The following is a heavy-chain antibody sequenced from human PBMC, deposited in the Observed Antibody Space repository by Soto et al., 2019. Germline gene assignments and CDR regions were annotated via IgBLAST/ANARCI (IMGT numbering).Heavy chain of an antibody. D-gene: IGHD2-8*02. CDR3: TRQHEMQVLVAFDL. CDR2: IRSKANSYAT. Sequence: EVQLVESGGGLVQPGGSLKLSCAASGFTFSGSAMHWVLQASGKGLEWVGRIRSKANSYATAYAASVKGRFTISRDDSKNAAYLQMNSLKTEDTAVYYCTRQHEMQVLVAFDLRGRGTLVTVSS. CDR1: GFTFSGSA. J-gene: IGHJ2*01. V-gene: IGHV3-73*01.